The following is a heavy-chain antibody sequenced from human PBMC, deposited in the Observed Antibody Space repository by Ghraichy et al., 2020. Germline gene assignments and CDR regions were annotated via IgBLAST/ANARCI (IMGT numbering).Heavy chain of an antibody. CDR2: IWYDGSNK. D-gene: IGHD3-9*01. CDR1: GFTFSSYG. V-gene: IGHV3-33*01. J-gene: IGHJ4*02. CDR3: ARGPDILTGYYPGRFDY. Sequence: GGSPRLTCAASGFTFSSYGMHWVRQAPGKGLEWVAVIWYDGSNKYYADSVKGRFTISRDNSKNTLYLQMNSLRAEDTAVYYCARGPDILTGYYPGRFDYWGQGTLVTVSS.